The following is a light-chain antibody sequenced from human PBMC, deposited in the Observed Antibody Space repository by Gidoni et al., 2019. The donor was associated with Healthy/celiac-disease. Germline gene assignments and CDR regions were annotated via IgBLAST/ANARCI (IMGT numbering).Light chain of an antibody. CDR1: QSVSSSY. Sequence: EIELTQSPSTLSLSTGERATLSCRASQSVSSSYLAWYQQKPGQAPRLLIYGASCRATGIPDRFSGSASGTVFTLTISRLEPEYFAVYYCQQYGSSPTTFGQGTKLEIK. J-gene: IGKJ2*01. CDR3: QQYGSSPTT. V-gene: IGKV3-20*01. CDR2: GAS.